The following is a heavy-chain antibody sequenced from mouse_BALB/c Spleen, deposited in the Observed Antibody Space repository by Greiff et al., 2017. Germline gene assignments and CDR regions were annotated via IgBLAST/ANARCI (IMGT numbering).Heavy chain of an antibody. V-gene: IGHV1S137*01. J-gene: IGHJ4*01. CDR2: ISTYYGDA. Sequence: QVQLKESGAELVRPGVSVKISCKGSGYTFTDYAMHWVKQSHAKSLEWIGVISTYYGDASYNQKFKGKATMTVDKSSSTAYMELARLTSEDSAIYYCARGVTTAPYYYAMDYWGQGTSVTVSS. CDR3: ARGVTTAPYYYAMDY. CDR1: GYTFTDYA. D-gene: IGHD1-2*01.